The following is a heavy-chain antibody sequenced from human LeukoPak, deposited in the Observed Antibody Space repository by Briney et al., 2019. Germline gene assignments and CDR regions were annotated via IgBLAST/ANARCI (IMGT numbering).Heavy chain of an antibody. D-gene: IGHD6-6*01. Sequence: GGSLRLSCAASGFTFSSYGMHWVRQAPGKGLEWVAVISYDGSNKYYADSVKGRFTISRDNSKNTLYLQMNSLRSEDTAVYYCATGSIAARQSDYWGQGTLVTVSS. CDR3: ATGSIAARQSDY. V-gene: IGHV3-30*03. CDR2: ISYDGSNK. CDR1: GFTFSSYG. J-gene: IGHJ4*02.